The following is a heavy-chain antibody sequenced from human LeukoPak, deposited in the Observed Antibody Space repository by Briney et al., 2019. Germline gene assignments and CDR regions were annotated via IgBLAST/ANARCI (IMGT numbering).Heavy chain of an antibody. CDR2: IYTSGST. D-gene: IGHD2-15*01. CDR3: ARDSPPAYCSGGSCYFDY. Sequence: SETLSLTCTVSGGSISSNSYYWRWIRQPAGKGLEWIGRIYTSGSTDYNPSLKSRITISKDTSKNEYSLKLSSVTAADTAVYYCARDSPPAYCSGGSCYFDYWGQGTLVTVSS. V-gene: IGHV4-61*02. J-gene: IGHJ4*02. CDR1: GGSISSNSYY.